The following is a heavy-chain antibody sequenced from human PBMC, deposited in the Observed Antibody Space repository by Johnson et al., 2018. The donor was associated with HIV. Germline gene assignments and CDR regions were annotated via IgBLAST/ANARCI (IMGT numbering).Heavy chain of an antibody. J-gene: IGHJ3*02. CDR2: ISYDGSNK. D-gene: IGHD6-6*01. CDR3: AKGHHLLSIAARPYNPIDI. Sequence: QVQLVESGGGVVQPGRSLRLSCAASGFTFSSYALHWVRQAPGKGLEWVAVISYDGSNKYYADSVKGRFTISRDNSKNTLYLQMNSLRAEDTAVNYWAKGHHLLSIAARPYNPIDIWGQGTMVTVSS. CDR1: GFTFSSYA. V-gene: IGHV3-30-3*01.